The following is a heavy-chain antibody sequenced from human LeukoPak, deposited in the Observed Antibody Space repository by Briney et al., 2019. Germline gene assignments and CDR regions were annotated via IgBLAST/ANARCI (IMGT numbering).Heavy chain of an antibody. CDR2: ISYSGTT. CDR1: GGSVSSGSYY. V-gene: IGHV4-61*01. J-gene: IGHJ4*02. Sequence: SETLSLTCTVSGGSVSSGSYYWSWIRQPPGKGLEWIGYISYSGTTNYNPSLKSRVSISVDTSKSQFSLKLSSMTAADTAVYYCARGTGYWGQGTLVTVSS. CDR3: ARGTGY.